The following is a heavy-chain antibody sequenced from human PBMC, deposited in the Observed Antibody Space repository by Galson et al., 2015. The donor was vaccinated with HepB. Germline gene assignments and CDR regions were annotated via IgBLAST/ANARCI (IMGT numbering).Heavy chain of an antibody. Sequence: SLRLSCAASGFTFSSYAMHWVRQAPGKGLEYVSAISSNGGSTYYADSVKGRFTISRDNSKNTLYLQMSSLRAEDTAVYYCVRVTYYYDSSGPTPPHAFDIWGQGTMVTVSS. CDR1: GFTFSSYA. V-gene: IGHV3-64D*06. J-gene: IGHJ3*02. CDR2: ISSNGGST. CDR3: VRVTYYYDSSGPTPPHAFDI. D-gene: IGHD3-22*01.